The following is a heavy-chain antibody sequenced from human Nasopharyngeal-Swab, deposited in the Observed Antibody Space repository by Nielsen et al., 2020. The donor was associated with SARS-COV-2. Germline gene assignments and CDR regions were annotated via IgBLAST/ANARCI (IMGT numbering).Heavy chain of an antibody. J-gene: IGHJ3*01. CDR2: ISSSSSYI. V-gene: IGHV3-21*01. D-gene: IGHD4-17*01. Sequence: RQPPGKGLEWVSSISSSSSYIYYADSVKGRFTISRDNAKNSLYLQMNSLRAEDTAVYYCARDTSTVTVWGQGTMVTVSS. CDR3: ARDTSTVTV.